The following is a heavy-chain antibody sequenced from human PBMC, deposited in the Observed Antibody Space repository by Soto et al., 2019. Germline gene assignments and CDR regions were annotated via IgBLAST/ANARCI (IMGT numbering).Heavy chain of an antibody. Sequence: QVQLVQSGAEVKQPGSSVRVSCKASGGTPSNSAFSWVRQAPGQGLEWMGGIIPVFGIVKYAQNLEGRVTITADESTNTAYMELSSLRYEDRAVYYCASGRIVVVSSRAYYGMAVWGQGTTVTVSS. CDR1: GGTPSNSA. CDR2: IIPVFGIV. V-gene: IGHV1-69*01. J-gene: IGHJ6*02. D-gene: IGHD3-22*01. CDR3: ASGRIVVVSSRAYYGMAV.